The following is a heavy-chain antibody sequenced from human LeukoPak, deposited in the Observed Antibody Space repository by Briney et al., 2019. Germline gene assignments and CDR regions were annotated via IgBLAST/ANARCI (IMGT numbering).Heavy chain of an antibody. CDR1: GFTFSSYG. Sequence: GGSLRLSCAASGFTFSSYGTHWVRQAPGKGLEWVAFIRYDGSNKYYADSVKGRFTISRDNSKNTLYLQMSSLRAEDTAVYYCAKDRTYGSGSYPTPADYWGQGTLVTVSS. CDR2: IRYDGSNK. V-gene: IGHV3-30*02. CDR3: AKDRTYGSGSYPTPADY. D-gene: IGHD3-10*01. J-gene: IGHJ4*02.